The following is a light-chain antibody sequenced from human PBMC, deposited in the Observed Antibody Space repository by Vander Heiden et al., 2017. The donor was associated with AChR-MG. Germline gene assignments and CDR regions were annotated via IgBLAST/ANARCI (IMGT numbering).Light chain of an antibody. J-gene: IGLJ3*02. V-gene: IGLV4-60*03. Sequence: QPVLTQSSSASASLGSSVKLTCTLSSGHSSYIIAWHQQQPGKAPRYLMKLEGSGSYNKGSGVPDRFSGSSSGADRYLTISNLQSEDEADYYCETWDSKVFGGGTKLTGL. CDR2: LEGSGSY. CDR3: ETWDSKV. CDR1: SGHSSYI.